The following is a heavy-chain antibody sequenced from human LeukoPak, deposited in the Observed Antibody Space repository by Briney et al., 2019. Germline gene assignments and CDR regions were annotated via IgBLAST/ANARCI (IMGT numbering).Heavy chain of an antibody. V-gene: IGHV1-8*01. CDR1: GYTFTSYD. J-gene: IGHJ5*02. CDR2: MNPNSGNT. D-gene: IGHD2-15*01. Sequence: ASVKVSCKASGYTFTSYDINWVRQATGQGLEWMGWMNPNSGNTGYAQKFQGRVTMTTDTSTSTVYMELSSLRSEDTAVYYCARSPAYCSGSTCYGHNWFDPWGQGTLVTVSS. CDR3: ARSPAYCSGSTCYGHNWFDP.